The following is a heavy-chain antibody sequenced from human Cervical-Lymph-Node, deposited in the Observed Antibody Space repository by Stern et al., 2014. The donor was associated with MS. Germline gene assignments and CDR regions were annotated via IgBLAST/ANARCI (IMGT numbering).Heavy chain of an antibody. Sequence: QVQLVQSGGGVVRPGRSLRLSCAASGFTFSSYGMNWVRQAPATGLQWVAFISYDGSNEYYADSVKGRFTISRDNSNNTLYLQTNSLREEDTAVYYCARGVYDIWGQGTLVTVSS. CDR3: ARGVYDI. CDR2: ISYDGSNE. J-gene: IGHJ4*02. D-gene: IGHD3-22*01. V-gene: IGHV3-30*03. CDR1: GFTFSSYG.